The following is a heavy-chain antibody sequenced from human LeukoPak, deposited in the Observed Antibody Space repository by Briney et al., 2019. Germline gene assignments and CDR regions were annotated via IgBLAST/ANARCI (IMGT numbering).Heavy chain of an antibody. Sequence: ASVKVSCKASGYTFTGYYINWVRQAPGQGLEWMGWINPNSGGTNYAQKFQGRVTMTSDTSISTAYMELSSLRSDDTAVYYCARKSAARSTSEFDCWGRGTLVTVSS. CDR1: GYTFTGYY. D-gene: IGHD2-2*01. CDR3: ARKSAARSTSEFDC. CDR2: INPNSGGT. J-gene: IGHJ4*02. V-gene: IGHV1-2*02.